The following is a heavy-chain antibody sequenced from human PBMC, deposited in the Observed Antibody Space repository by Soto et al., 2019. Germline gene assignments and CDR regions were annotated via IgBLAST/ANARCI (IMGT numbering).Heavy chain of an antibody. V-gene: IGHV3-30*18. CDR2: ILYDGSKK. CDR3: VKDGSSGWPYFDDMDV. J-gene: IGHJ6*02. Sequence: QVQLVKSGGGVVQPGRSLRLSCAASGFTFSSYGMHWVRQAPGKGLEWVAVILYDGSKKYYADSVKGRFTISRDNSKNTLYLQMSSLRAEDTALYFCVKDGSSGWPYFDDMDVWGQGTTVTVSS. D-gene: IGHD6-19*01. CDR1: GFTFSSYG.